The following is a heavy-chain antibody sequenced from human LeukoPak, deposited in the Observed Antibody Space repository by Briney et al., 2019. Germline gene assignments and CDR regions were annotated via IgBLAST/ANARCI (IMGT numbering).Heavy chain of an antibody. Sequence: SETLCLSCAVNGGSFRGYYWTWIRQPPGKGLEWIGEVNHNGGTNYSPSLKSRITISVDTSKNQFSLKLNSVTAADTAVYFCARGIVLTGYSSFDYWGQGTLVTVSS. CDR3: ARGIVLTGYSSFDY. V-gene: IGHV4-34*01. D-gene: IGHD2-8*01. CDR2: VNHNGGT. J-gene: IGHJ4*02. CDR1: GGSFRGYY.